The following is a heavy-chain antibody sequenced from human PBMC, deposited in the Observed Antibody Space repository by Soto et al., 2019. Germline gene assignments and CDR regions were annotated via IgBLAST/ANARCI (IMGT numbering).Heavy chain of an antibody. CDR3: ARGPHITIFGVVIISFWFDP. Sequence: ASVKVSCKASGYTFTGSQIHWVRQAPGQGLEWMGWMNPNSGNTGYAQKFQGRVTMTRNTSISTAYMELSSLRSEDTAVYYCARGPHITIFGVVIISFWFDPWGQGTLVTVSS. CDR1: GYTFTGSQ. V-gene: IGHV1-8*02. CDR2: MNPNSGNT. D-gene: IGHD3-3*01. J-gene: IGHJ5*02.